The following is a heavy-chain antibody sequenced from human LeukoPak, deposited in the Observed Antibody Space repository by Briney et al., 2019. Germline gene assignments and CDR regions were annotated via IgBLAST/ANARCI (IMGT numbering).Heavy chain of an antibody. D-gene: IGHD2-2*01. CDR1: TFTFSNYW. CDR3: ARAQSGHCSSTSCYDYGMDV. V-gene: IGHV3-7*01. Sequence: GGSLRPSCAASTFTFSNYWMSWVRQAPGKGLEWVANINQNGSEKYYADSVKGRFTFSRDNAKNSLYLQMNCLRAEDTAVYYCARAQSGHCSSTSCYDYGMDVWGQGTTVTVSS. J-gene: IGHJ6*02. CDR2: INQNGSEK.